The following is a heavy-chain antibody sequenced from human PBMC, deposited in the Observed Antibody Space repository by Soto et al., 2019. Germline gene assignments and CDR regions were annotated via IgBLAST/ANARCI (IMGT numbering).Heavy chain of an antibody. D-gene: IGHD3-3*01. V-gene: IGHV4-39*01. CDR3: AVRFSSHL. Sequence: QLLESGPGLVKPSETLSLTCTVSGGSISSSSYYWRWIRQPPGKGLEWIGSIYYSGSTYYNPSLKSRVTISVDTSKNQFSLKLSSVTAADTAVYYCAVRFSSHLWGRGTLVTVSS. J-gene: IGHJ2*01. CDR2: IYYSGST. CDR1: GGSISSSSYY.